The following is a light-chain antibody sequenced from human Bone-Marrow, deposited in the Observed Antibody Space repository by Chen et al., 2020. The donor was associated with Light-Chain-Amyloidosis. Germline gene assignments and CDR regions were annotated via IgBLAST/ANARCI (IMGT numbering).Light chain of an antibody. CDR1: PSVTDW. CDR3: QQYNSYAS. CDR2: KLS. J-gene: IGKJ2*03. Sequence: DIQRTQSPSNLSASVGDRVTITCRASPSVTDWFAWYQQKPGKVPKLLIYKLSTLESGVPSRFSGSVSGTEFYLTISSLQPDYFATYYCQQYNSYASFGQGTKLEIK. V-gene: IGKV1-5*03.